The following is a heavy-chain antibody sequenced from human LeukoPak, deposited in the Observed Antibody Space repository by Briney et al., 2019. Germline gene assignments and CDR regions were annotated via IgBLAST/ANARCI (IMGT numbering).Heavy chain of an antibody. CDR2: SRSKGHRYST. V-gene: IGHV3-72*01. J-gene: IGHJ4*02. Sequence: GGSLRLSCAASGFSFSDYYMDWVRQVPGKGLEWIGRSRSKGHRYSTEYAASVRGRFTVSRDESKDLLFLQMTSLKSEDTAVYYCARGSYCSGGVCPAPFDSWGQGSLVTVSS. CDR1: GFSFSDYY. CDR3: ARGSYCSGGVCPAPFDS. D-gene: IGHD2-8*02.